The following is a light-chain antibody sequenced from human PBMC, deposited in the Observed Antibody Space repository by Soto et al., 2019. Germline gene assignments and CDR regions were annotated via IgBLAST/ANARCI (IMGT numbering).Light chain of an antibody. J-gene: IGKJ5*01. V-gene: IGKV3D-15*01. CDR2: DAS. CDR3: QQYSNWRLIT. CDR1: QSVSTN. Sequence: EIVMTQSPATLSVSPGERATLSCRVSQSVSTNLAWYQQKPGQAPRLLIYDASTRATGIPAKFSGSGSGTEFTLTISSLQSEDFAVYYCQQYSNWRLITFGQGTRLEI.